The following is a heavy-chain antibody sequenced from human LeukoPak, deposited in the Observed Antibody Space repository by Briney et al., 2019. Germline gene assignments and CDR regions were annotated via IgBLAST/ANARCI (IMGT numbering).Heavy chain of an antibody. CDR1: GGSFSGYY. D-gene: IGHD4-23*01. CDR2: INHSGST. J-gene: IGHJ6*03. CDR3: ARLPSDDYGGNPYYYYYMDV. V-gene: IGHV4-34*01. Sequence: SETLSLTCAVYGGSFSGYYWSWIRQPPGKGLEWIGEINHSGSTNYNPSLKSRVTISVDTSKNQFSLKLSSVTAADTAVYYCARLPSDDYGGNPYYYYYMDVWGKGTTVTVSS.